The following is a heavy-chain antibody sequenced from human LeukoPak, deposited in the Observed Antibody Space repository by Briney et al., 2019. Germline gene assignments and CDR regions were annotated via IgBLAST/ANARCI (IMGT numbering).Heavy chain of an antibody. V-gene: IGHV3-23*01. CDR3: AKDPLTTVTTSSYFDY. J-gene: IGHJ4*02. D-gene: IGHD4-11*01. CDR1: GFTFSSYA. Sequence: GGSLRLSCAASGFTFSSYAMSWVRQAPGKGLEWVSAISGSGGSTYYADSVKGRFTISRDNSENTLYLQMNSLRAEDTAVYYCAKDPLTTVTTSSYFDYWGQGTLVTVSS. CDR2: ISGSGGST.